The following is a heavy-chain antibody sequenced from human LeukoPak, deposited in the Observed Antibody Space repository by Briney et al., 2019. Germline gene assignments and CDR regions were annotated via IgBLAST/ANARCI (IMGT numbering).Heavy chain of an antibody. CDR2: IYYSGST. CDR3: ARDLGYCSGGSCGENRFDP. CDR1: GGSISSGGYY. J-gene: IGHJ5*02. D-gene: IGHD2-15*01. Sequence: SQTLSLTCTVSGGSISSGGYYWSWIRQHPGKGLEWFGYIYYSGSTYYNPSLKSRVTISVDTSKNQFSLKLSSVTAADTAVYYCARDLGYCSGGSCGENRFDPWGQGTLVTVSS. V-gene: IGHV4-31*03.